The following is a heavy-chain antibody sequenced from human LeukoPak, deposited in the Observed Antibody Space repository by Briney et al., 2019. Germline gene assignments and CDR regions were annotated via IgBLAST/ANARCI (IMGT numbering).Heavy chain of an antibody. CDR3: ARDLGRGKYFDY. Sequence: GGSLRLSCTASGFSFSDYGMHWVRQAPGKGLEWVAVIGHDGTYKNYAYSVKGRFDFSRDNSKNTLYLQMNSLRAEDTAVYFCARDLGRGKYFDYWGQGTLVTVSP. D-gene: IGHD3-10*01. CDR1: GFSFSDYG. J-gene: IGHJ4*02. CDR2: IGHDGTYK. V-gene: IGHV3-33*01.